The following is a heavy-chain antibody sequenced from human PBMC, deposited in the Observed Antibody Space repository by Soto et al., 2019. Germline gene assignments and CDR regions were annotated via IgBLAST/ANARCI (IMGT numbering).Heavy chain of an antibody. J-gene: IGHJ4*02. V-gene: IGHV4-31*03. Sequence: SETLSLTCTVSGDSISSYYWSWIRQHPGKGLEWIGYIYYSGSTYYNPSLKSRVTISVDTSKNQFSLKLSSVTAADTAVYYCARDGYSSGWYYFDYWGQGTLVTVSS. CDR3: ARDGYSSGWYYFDY. CDR1: GDSISSYY. CDR2: IYYSGST. D-gene: IGHD6-19*01.